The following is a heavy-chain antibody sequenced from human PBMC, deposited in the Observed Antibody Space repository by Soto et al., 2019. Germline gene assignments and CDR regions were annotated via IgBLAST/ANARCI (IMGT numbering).Heavy chain of an antibody. CDR1: GFTFSSYG. Sequence: QVQLVESGGGVVQPGRSLRLSCAASGFTFSSYGMHWVRQAPGKGLEWVAVISYDGSNKYYADSVKGRFTISRDNSKNTLYLQMNSLRAEDTAVYYCAKDLEGSWNHYYYYYYMDVWGKGTTVTVSS. CDR2: ISYDGSNK. J-gene: IGHJ6*03. V-gene: IGHV3-30*18. CDR3: AKDLEGSWNHYYYYYYMDV. D-gene: IGHD6-13*01.